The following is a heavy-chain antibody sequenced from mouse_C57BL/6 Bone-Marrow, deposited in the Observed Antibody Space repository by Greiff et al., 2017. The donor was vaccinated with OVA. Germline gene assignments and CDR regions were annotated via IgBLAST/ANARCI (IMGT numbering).Heavy chain of an antibody. Sequence: QVQLQQPGAELVMPGASVKLSCKASGYTFTSYWMHWVKQRPGQGLEWIGEIDPSDSYTNYNQKFKGKSTLTVDKSSSTAYMQLSSLTSEDSAVYYCARGVYLLAMDYWGQGTSVTVSS. CDR3: ARGVYLLAMDY. D-gene: IGHD2-1*01. V-gene: IGHV1-69*01. CDR2: IDPSDSYT. CDR1: GYTFTSYW. J-gene: IGHJ4*01.